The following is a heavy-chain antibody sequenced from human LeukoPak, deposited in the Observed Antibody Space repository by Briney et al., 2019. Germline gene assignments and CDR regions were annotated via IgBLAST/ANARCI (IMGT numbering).Heavy chain of an antibody. J-gene: IGHJ4*02. V-gene: IGHV3-48*01. D-gene: IGHD6-13*01. CDR1: GFTFSSYS. Sequence: GGSLRLSCAASGFTFSSYSMNWVRQAPGKGLEWVSYISVTSSTIYYADSVKGRFTISRDNAKNSLYLQMNSLRAEDTAVYYCAKPAAGSYYFDYWGQGTLVTVSS. CDR2: ISVTSSTI. CDR3: AKPAAGSYYFDY.